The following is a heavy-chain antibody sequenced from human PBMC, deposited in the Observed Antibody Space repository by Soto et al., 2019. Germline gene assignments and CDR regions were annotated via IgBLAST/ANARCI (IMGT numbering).Heavy chain of an antibody. V-gene: IGHV3-23*01. CDR2: ISGSGGST. CDR3: AKDRLVRGVAHINWFDP. CDR1: GFTFSSYA. J-gene: IGHJ5*02. Sequence: LRLSCAASGFTFSSYAMSWVRQAPGKGLEWVSAISGSGGSTYYADSVKGRFTISRDNSKNTLYLQMNSLRAEDTAVYYCAKDRLVRGVAHINWFDPWGQGTLVTVSS. D-gene: IGHD3-10*01.